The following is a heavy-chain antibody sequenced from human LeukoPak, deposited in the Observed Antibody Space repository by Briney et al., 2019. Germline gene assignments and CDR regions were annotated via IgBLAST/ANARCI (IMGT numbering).Heavy chain of an antibody. CDR3: ARGISGLYYYDSSGYYYLDY. Sequence: GASVKVSCKSSGYSFIRYGISWVRQAPGQGPEWMGWTSAYNGNTNYAQKFRGRVTMTTDTSTSTAYMELRSLRSDDTAVYYCARGISGLYYYDSSGYYYLDYWGQGTLVTVSS. D-gene: IGHD3-22*01. J-gene: IGHJ4*02. V-gene: IGHV1-18*01. CDR2: TSAYNGNT. CDR1: GYSFIRYG.